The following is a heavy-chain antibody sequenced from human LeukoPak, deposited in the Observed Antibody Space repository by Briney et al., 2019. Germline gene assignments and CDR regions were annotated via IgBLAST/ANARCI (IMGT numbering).Heavy chain of an antibody. V-gene: IGHV4-61*02. Sequence: SQTLPLTCTVSGGSISSGSYYWSWIRQPAGKGLEWIGRIYTSGSTNYNPSLKSRVTISVDTSKNQFSLKLSSVTAADTAVYYCTSSTVIGYFDYWGQGTLVTVSS. CDR2: IYTSGST. CDR1: GGSISSGSYY. D-gene: IGHD4-11*01. J-gene: IGHJ4*02. CDR3: TSSTVIGYFDY.